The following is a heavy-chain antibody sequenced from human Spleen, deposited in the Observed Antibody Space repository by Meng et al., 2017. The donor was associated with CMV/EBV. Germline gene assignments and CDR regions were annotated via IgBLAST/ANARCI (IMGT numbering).Heavy chain of an antibody. V-gene: IGHV3-48*03. CDR1: GIIFSSYE. CDR2: ISSGRSGNTI. Sequence: GESLKISCEASGIIFSSYEMNWVRQAPGKGLEWVSYISSGRSGNTIHYADSVKGRFTISRDNAKNSLYLQMNSLRAEDTAVYYCARGLKWELLRVYYYYGMDVWGQGTTVTVSS. J-gene: IGHJ6*02. CDR3: ARGLKWELLRVYYYYGMDV. D-gene: IGHD1-26*01.